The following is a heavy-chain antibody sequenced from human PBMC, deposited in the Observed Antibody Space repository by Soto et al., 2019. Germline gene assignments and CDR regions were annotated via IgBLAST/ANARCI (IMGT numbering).Heavy chain of an antibody. CDR1: GFTFSSYA. J-gene: IGHJ3*02. D-gene: IGHD3-3*01. Sequence: GGSLRLSCAASGFTFSSYAMSWVRQAPGKGLEWVSAISGSGGSTYYADSVKGRFTISRDNSKNTLYLQMNSLRAEDTAVYYCAKGRRITIFGVARHDAFDIWGQGTMVTVSS. CDR2: ISGSGGST. CDR3: AKGRRITIFGVARHDAFDI. V-gene: IGHV3-23*01.